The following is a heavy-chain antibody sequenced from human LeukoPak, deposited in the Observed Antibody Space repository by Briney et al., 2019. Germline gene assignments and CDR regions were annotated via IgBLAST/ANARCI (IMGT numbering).Heavy chain of an antibody. V-gene: IGHV3-23*01. CDR1: GFTFSSYG. J-gene: IGHJ4*02. CDR3: ATRLVVAVVGPYDY. Sequence: GGTLRLSCAASGFTFSSYGMSWVRQAPGKGLEWVSAISGSGGSTYYADSVKGRFTISRDNSKNTLYLQMNSLRAEDTAVYYCATRLVVAVVGPYDYWGQGTLVAVSS. D-gene: IGHD6-19*01. CDR2: ISGSGGST.